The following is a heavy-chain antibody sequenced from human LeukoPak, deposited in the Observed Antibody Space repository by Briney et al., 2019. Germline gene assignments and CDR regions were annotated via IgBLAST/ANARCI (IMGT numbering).Heavy chain of an antibody. V-gene: IGHV4-59*01. Sequence: PSETLSLTCTVSGGSINDASWNWIRKPPGQGLEWIGYIYHSGGTNCNPSLKSRVTISLDTSKNQFSLKSSSVTAADTAVYYCARVGTYYRSLDSWGQGTLVTVSS. CDR3: ARVGTYYRSLDS. J-gene: IGHJ4*02. CDR1: GGSINDAS. D-gene: IGHD3-10*01. CDR2: IYHSGGT.